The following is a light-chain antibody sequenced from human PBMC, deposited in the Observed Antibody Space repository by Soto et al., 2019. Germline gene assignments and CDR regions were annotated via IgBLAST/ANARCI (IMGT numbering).Light chain of an antibody. CDR2: EVS. CDR1: SSDVGGYNY. J-gene: IGLJ2*01. V-gene: IGLV2-8*01. Sequence: QSALTQPPSASGSPGQSVTISCTGTSSDVGGYNYVSWYQQHPGKAPKLMIYEVSKRPSGVPDRFSGSKSGNTASLTASGLQAEDEADYYCCSYAGSSSLVFGGVTKVTVL. CDR3: CSYAGSSSLV.